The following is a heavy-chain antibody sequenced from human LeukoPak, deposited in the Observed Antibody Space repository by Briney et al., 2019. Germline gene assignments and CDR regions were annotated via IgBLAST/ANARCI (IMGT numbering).Heavy chain of an antibody. CDR2: ISTYNGNT. CDR1: GYTFTSYG. J-gene: IGHJ3*02. CDR3: ATWGLWAGAAFDI. V-gene: IGHV1-18*01. D-gene: IGHD2-21*02. Sequence: GASVKVSCKASGYTFTSYGISWVRQAPGQGLEWMGWISTYNGNTNYAQKLQGRVTMTTDTSTSTAYMELSSLRSEDTAVYYCATWGLWAGAAFDIWGQGTMVTVSS.